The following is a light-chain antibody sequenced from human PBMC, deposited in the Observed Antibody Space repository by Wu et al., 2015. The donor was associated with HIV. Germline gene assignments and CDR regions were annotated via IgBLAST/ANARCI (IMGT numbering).Light chain of an antibody. J-gene: IGKJ1*01. CDR2: GAS. CDR1: QSINNNY. Sequence: EIVLTQSPGTLSLSPGERATLSCRASQSINNNYLAWYQQKPGQAPRLLIYGASSRATGIPDRFSGSGSGTDFTLTISRLEPEDFAVYYCQQYGRTFGQGTKVEIK. CDR3: QQYGRT. V-gene: IGKV3-20*01.